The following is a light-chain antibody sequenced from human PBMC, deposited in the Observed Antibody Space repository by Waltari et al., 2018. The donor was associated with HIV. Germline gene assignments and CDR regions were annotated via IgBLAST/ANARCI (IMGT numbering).Light chain of an antibody. CDR2: EVS. V-gene: IGLV2-8*01. CDR1: SSDVGGYNY. J-gene: IGLJ2*01. CDR3: SSYAGSSNVV. Sequence: QSALTQPPSASGSPGQSVPISCTGTSSDVGGYNYVSWYQQHPGKAPTLSIYEVSKRPSGVPDRFSGSKSGNTASLTVSGLQAEDEADYYCSSYAGSSNVVFGGGTKLTVL.